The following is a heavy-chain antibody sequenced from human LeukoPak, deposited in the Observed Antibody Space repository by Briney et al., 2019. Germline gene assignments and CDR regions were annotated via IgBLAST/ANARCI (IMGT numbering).Heavy chain of an antibody. D-gene: IGHD3-22*01. V-gene: IGHV3-21*01. J-gene: IGHJ3*02. CDR1: GFTFSNYS. CDR3: ARDVPYYYESSGYYSLGFDI. CDR2: ISSSSSYI. Sequence: GGSLRLSCAASGFTFSNYSMNWVRQAPGKGLEWVSSISSSSSYIYYADSVKGRFTISRDNAKNSLYLQMNSLRAEDTAVYYCARDVPYYYESSGYYSLGFDIWGQGTMVTVSS.